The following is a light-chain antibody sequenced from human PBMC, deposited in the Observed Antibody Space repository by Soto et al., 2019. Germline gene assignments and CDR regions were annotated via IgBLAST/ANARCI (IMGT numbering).Light chain of an antibody. CDR1: QSVSNNY. CDR3: QQYGSSPRT. V-gene: IGKV3-20*01. Sequence: EIVFTQSPGTLSLSPGERATLSCSASQSVSNNYLAWYQQKPGQAPRLLIYGASSRATGIPDRFSGSGSGTDFTLTISRLEPEDFAVYYCQQYGSSPRTFGQGTKVDI. J-gene: IGKJ1*01. CDR2: GAS.